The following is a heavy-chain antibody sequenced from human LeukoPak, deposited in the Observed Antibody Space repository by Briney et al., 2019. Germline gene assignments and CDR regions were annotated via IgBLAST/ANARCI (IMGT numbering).Heavy chain of an antibody. V-gene: IGHV4-59*12. Sequence: SDTLSLTCTVSGGSITSYYWSWIRQPPGKGLEWVGYIYYSGSTNYNPSLMSRVTISVDTSKNHFSLKLSSVTAADTAVYYCARLSVIVGSTLEYYYYYMDVWGQGTTVTVSS. CDR1: GGSITSYY. J-gene: IGHJ6*03. D-gene: IGHD1-26*01. CDR2: IYYSGST. CDR3: ARLSVIVGSTLEYYYYYMDV.